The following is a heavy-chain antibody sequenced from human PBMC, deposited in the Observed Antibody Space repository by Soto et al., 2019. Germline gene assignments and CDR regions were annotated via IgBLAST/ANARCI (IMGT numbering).Heavy chain of an antibody. D-gene: IGHD6-6*01. CDR3: AREIRYSSSSGPYYYYYGMDV. J-gene: IGHJ6*02. CDR1: GGTFSSYA. Sequence: SVKVSCKASGGTFSSYAISWVRQAPGQGLEWMGGIIPIFGTANYAQKFQGRVTITADKSTSTAYMELSSLRSEDTAVYYCAREIRYSSSSGPYYYYYGMDVWGQGTTVTVSS. CDR2: IIPIFGTA. V-gene: IGHV1-69*06.